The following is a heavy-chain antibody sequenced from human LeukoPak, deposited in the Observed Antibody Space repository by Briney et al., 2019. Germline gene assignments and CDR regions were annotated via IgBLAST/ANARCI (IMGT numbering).Heavy chain of an antibody. D-gene: IGHD3-22*01. CDR3: ARNFGGGDSSGPYY. CDR1: GFTFSTYW. Sequence: GGSLRLSCAVSGFTFSTYWMSWVRQAPGKGLEWVANIKPDGSEKYYVDSVKGRFIISRDNAKNSLYLQVNSLRAEDTALYYCARNFGGGDSSGPYYWGQGTLVTVSS. J-gene: IGHJ4*02. V-gene: IGHV3-7*03. CDR2: IKPDGSEK.